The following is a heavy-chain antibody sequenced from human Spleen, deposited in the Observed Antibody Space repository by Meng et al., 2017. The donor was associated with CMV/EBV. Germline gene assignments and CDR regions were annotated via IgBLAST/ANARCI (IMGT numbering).Heavy chain of an antibody. CDR3: TRNRMEEYFDY. J-gene: IGHJ4*02. D-gene: IGHD2-8*01. V-gene: IGHV3-49*04. CDR1: GFTFGDYA. Sequence: GESLKISCTASGFTFGDYAMSWVRQAPGKGLEWVGFIRSKAYGGTTEYAASVKGRFTISRDDSKSIAYLQMNSLKTEDTALYYCTRNRMEEYFDYWGQGTLVTVSS. CDR2: IRSKAYGGTT.